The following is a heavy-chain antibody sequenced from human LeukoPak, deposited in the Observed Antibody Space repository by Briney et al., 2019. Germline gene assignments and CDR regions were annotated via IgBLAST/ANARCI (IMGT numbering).Heavy chain of an antibody. CDR2: INSDGSNI. Sequence: GGSLRLSCAASGFTFSSRWMHWVRQAPGKGLVWVSRINSDGSNISYADSVKGRFTISRDNAKNTLYLQMNSLRAEDTAVYYCAELGITMIGGVWGKGTTVTISS. J-gene: IGHJ6*04. D-gene: IGHD3-10*02. CDR1: GFTFSSRW. CDR3: AELGITMIGGV. V-gene: IGHV3-74*01.